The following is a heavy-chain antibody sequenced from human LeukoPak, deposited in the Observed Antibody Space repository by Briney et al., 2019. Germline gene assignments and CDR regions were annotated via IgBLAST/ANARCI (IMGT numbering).Heavy chain of an antibody. J-gene: IGHJ3*02. V-gene: IGHV3-11*04. D-gene: IGHD6-13*01. Sequence: PGGSLRLSCAASGFTFSDYYMSWIRQAPGKGLEWVSYISSSGSTIYYADSVKGRFTISRDNAKNSLYLQMNSLRAEDTAVYYCAKDYSYGSRGRDAFDIWGQGTMVTVSS. CDR3: AKDYSYGSRGRDAFDI. CDR2: ISSSGSTI. CDR1: GFTFSDYY.